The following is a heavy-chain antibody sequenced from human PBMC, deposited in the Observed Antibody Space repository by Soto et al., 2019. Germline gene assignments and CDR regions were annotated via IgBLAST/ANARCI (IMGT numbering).Heavy chain of an antibody. D-gene: IGHD3-22*01. J-gene: IGHJ4*02. V-gene: IGHV1-69*13. CDR2: IIPIFGTA. CDR1: GGTFISYA. CDR3: ARGQYYYDSSGYYYVDYFDY. Sequence: SVKVSCKASGGTFISYAISWVRQAPGQGLEWMGGIIPIFGTANYAQKFQGRVTITADESTSTAYMELSSLRSEDTAVYYCARGQYYYDSSGYYYVDYFDYWGQGTLVTVSS.